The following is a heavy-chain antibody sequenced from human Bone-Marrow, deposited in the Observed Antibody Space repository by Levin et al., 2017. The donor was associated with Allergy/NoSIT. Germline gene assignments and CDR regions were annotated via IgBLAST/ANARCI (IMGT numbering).Heavy chain of an antibody. CDR2: ISSSSSTI. J-gene: IGHJ4*02. V-gene: IGHV3-48*02. CDR3: ARDRCSSTSCQFDY. Sequence: GESLKISCAASGFTLSSYSMNWVRQAPGKGLEWVSFISSSSSTIYYADSVMGRFTISRDNALSSVYLQMNSLRDDDTAVYYGARDRCSSTSCQFDYWGQGTLVTVSS. D-gene: IGHD2-2*01. CDR1: GFTLSSYS.